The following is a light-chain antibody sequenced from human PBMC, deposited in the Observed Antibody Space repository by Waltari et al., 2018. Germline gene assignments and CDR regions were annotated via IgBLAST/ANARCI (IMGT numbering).Light chain of an antibody. CDR2: DVD. Sequence: QSALTQPASVSGSPGQSITISCTGTSSDVGGLNYVSWYQQHPGKAPKLLIYDVDYRPSGVSNRFSGSKTVNTASLTISGLQAVDEAVYYCASFTGNVVFGGGTKLTVL. V-gene: IGLV2-14*03. J-gene: IGLJ2*01. CDR3: ASFTGNVV. CDR1: SSDVGGLNY.